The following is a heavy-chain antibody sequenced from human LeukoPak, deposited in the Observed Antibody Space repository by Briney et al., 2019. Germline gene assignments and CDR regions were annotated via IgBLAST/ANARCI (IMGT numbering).Heavy chain of an antibody. CDR1: GFTFSSYA. Sequence: GGSLRLSCAASGFTFSSYAMSWVRQAPGKGLEWVSAVSSSGGSTNYADSVKGRFTISRDNSKNTLYLQMNSLRAEDTAVYYCAKTSGWITMVRGVSDYWGQGTLVTVSS. J-gene: IGHJ4*02. CDR2: VSSSGGST. D-gene: IGHD3-10*01. V-gene: IGHV3-23*01. CDR3: AKTSGWITMVRGVSDY.